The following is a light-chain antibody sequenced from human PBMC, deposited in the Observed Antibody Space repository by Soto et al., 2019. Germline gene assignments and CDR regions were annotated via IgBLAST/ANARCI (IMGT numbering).Light chain of an antibody. CDR3: QQFNNYPRT. J-gene: IGKJ3*01. Sequence: AIQLTQSPSSLSASVGDRVTITCRASQGISSALAWYQQKPGKAPKLLIYDASSLESGVPARFSGSGSGTDFTLTISSLQPEDFATYYCQQFNNYPRTCGPGTKVDIK. V-gene: IGKV1D-13*01. CDR1: QGISSA. CDR2: DAS.